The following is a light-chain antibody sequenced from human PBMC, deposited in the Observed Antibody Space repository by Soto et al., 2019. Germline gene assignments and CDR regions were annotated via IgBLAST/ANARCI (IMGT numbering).Light chain of an antibody. CDR1: SSNIGAGYD. Sequence: QSVLTQTPSVSGALGQTITMSCTGSSSNIGAGYDVHWYQQFPGAAPRLLIYADNNRPSGVPDRFSASKSGTSASLAITGLQGEDEANYYCQFYDTSLSGVIFGAGTKVTVL. V-gene: IGLV1-40*01. CDR2: ADN. CDR3: QFYDTSLSGVI. J-gene: IGLJ2*01.